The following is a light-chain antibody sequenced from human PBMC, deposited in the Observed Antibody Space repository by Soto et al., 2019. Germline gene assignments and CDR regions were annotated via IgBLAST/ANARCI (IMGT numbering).Light chain of an antibody. CDR1: QGVSSN. Sequence: EMVMTQSPATLSVSPGERATLSCRASQGVSSNLAWYQQKPGQAPRLLIYGASTRATGIPARFSGSGSGTEFTLTISSLQSEDFAVYYCQQYNNWPPWTFGQGTKVEI. CDR2: GAS. J-gene: IGKJ1*01. V-gene: IGKV3-15*01. CDR3: QQYNNWPPWT.